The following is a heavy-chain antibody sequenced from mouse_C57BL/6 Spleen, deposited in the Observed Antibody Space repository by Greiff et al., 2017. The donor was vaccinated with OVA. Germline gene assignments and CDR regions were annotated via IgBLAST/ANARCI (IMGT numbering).Heavy chain of an antibody. CDR3: ARDSNWYFDV. D-gene: IGHD1-1*01. V-gene: IGHV5-16*01. CDR1: GFTFSDYY. Sequence: EVKLVESEGGLVQPGSSMKLSCTASGFTFSDYYMAWVSQVPEKGLEWVANINYDGSSTYYLDSLKSRFIISRDNAKNILYLQMSSLKSEDTATYYCARDSNWYFDVWGTGTTVTVSS. J-gene: IGHJ1*03. CDR2: INYDGSST.